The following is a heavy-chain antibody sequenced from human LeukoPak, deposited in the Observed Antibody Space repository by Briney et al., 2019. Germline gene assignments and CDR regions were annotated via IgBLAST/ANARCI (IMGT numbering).Heavy chain of an antibody. CDR3: ARDLSGLDY. D-gene: IGHD1-14*01. CDR2: IGSSSSTI. CDR1: GFTFSSYS. V-gene: IGHV3-48*01. Sequence: GGSLRLSCAASGFTFSSYSMNWVRQAPGKGLEWVSYIGSSSSTIYYADSVKGRFTISRDNAKNSLYLQMNSLRAEDTAVYYCARDLSGLDYWGQGTLVTVSS. J-gene: IGHJ4*02.